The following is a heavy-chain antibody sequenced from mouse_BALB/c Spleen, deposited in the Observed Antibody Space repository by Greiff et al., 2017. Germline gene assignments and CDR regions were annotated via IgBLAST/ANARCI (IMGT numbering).Heavy chain of an antibody. D-gene: IGHD1-1*01. Sequence: EVKLQESGPGLVKPSQSLSLTCTVTGYSITSDYAWNWIRQFPGNKLEWMGYISYSGSTSYNPSLKSRISITRDTSKNQFFLQLNSVTTEDTATYYCARSTIYYYGSSPWYFDVWGAGTTVTVSS. CDR1: GYSITSDYA. J-gene: IGHJ1*01. CDR2: ISYSGST. V-gene: IGHV3-2*02. CDR3: ARSTIYYYGSSPWYFDV.